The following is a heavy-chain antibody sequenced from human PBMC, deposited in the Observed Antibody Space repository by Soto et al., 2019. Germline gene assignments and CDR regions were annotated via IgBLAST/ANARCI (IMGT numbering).Heavy chain of an antibody. CDR1: GFTFSSYA. CDR3: ANHSGTSWFDP. J-gene: IGHJ5*02. CDR2: ISGSGGNT. D-gene: IGHD6-19*01. V-gene: IGHV3-23*01. Sequence: EVQLLESGGALVQPGGSLRLSCAASGFTFSSYAMNWVRQAPGKVLEWVSTISGSGGNTYYTDSVKGRFTISRDNSKNTLYLQMNSLRAEDAAVYYCANHSGTSWFDPLGRGTLVIVSS.